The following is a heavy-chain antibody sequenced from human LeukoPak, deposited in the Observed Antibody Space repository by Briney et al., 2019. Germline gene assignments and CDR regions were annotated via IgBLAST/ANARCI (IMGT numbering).Heavy chain of an antibody. J-gene: IGHJ4*02. V-gene: IGHV3-9*01. CDR3: ASSYSSDWYSRWIDY. D-gene: IGHD6-19*01. CDR2: ISWNSDTI. Sequence: GGSLRLSCATSGFTFDEYAMHWVRQAPGKGLVWVSGISWNSDTIAYADSVKGRFTISRDNAKKSLDLQMSSLRAEDTAVYYCASSYSSDWYSRWIDYWGQGTLVTVSS. CDR1: GFTFDEYA.